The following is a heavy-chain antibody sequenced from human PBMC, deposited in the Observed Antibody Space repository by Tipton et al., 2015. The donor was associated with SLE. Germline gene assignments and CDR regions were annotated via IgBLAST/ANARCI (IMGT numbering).Heavy chain of an antibody. CDR3: ARFGPFTAAHKNYFDS. Sequence: TLSLTCTVSGGSISSYYWSWIRQPPGKGLEWIGYISYSGSTNYNPSLKSRVTISVDTSKNQFSLKLSSVTAADTAVYFCARFGPFTAAHKNYFDSWGQGTLVTVSS. CDR2: ISYSGST. V-gene: IGHV4-59*01. D-gene: IGHD6-13*01. CDR1: GGSISSYY. J-gene: IGHJ4*02.